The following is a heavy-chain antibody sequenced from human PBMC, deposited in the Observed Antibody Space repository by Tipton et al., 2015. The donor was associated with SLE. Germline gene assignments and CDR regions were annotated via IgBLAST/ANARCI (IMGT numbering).Heavy chain of an antibody. J-gene: IGHJ3*02. Sequence: TLSLTCTVSGASISSHCWCWIRQSAGKGLEWIGDIYTGGRTKYNPSLQSRVTISMDTSKNQFSLKLSSVTAADTAVYYCARDLQILGSNFWSGHYDALDIWGQGTMVTVSS. CDR2: IYTGGRT. D-gene: IGHD3-3*01. CDR3: ARDLQILGSNFWSGHYDALDI. V-gene: IGHV4-4*07. CDR1: GASISSHC.